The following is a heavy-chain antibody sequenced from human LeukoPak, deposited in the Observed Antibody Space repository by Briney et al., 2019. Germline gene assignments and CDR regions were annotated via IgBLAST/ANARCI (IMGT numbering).Heavy chain of an antibody. CDR3: AKDGLKQLLVGYFDY. V-gene: IGHV3-30*02. CDR2: TRNDGSNK. Sequence: PGGSLRLSCAASGFTFTSHGMHWVRQAPGKGLEWVAFTRNDGSNKYYADSVKGRFTISRDNSKNTLSLQMNSLRAEDTAVYYCAKDGLKQLLVGYFDYWGQGTLVTVSS. D-gene: IGHD5-24*01. CDR1: GFTFTSHG. J-gene: IGHJ4*02.